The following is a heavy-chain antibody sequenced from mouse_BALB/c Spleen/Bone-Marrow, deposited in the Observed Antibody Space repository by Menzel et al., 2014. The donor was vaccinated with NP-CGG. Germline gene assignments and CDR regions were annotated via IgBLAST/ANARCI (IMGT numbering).Heavy chain of an antibody. Sequence: QVQLQQPGAELVKPGASVKLSCKASGYTFTSYWMHWVKQRPGQGLEWIGETNPSNGRTNYNEKFKSKATLTVDKSSSTAYMQLSSLTSEDSAVYYCAPYYYGSSYGFYWYFDVWSAGTTVTVSS. D-gene: IGHD1-1*01. CDR2: TNPSNGRT. V-gene: IGHV1S81*02. CDR3: APYYYGSSYGFYWYFDV. J-gene: IGHJ1*01. CDR1: GYTFTSYW.